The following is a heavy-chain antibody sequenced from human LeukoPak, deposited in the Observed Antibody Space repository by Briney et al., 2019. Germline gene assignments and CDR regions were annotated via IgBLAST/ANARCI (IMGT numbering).Heavy chain of an antibody. D-gene: IGHD2-2*01. Sequence: AGGSLRLSCAASGFTFRNYWMSWVRQAPGKGLERVANINLVGSEKYYLDSVKGRFTISRDNAKNSLYLQMTSLRAEDTAVYYCARDARVVIDYWGQGTLVTVSS. V-gene: IGHV3-7*01. CDR1: GFTFRNYW. CDR3: ARDARVVIDY. J-gene: IGHJ4*02. CDR2: INLVGSEK.